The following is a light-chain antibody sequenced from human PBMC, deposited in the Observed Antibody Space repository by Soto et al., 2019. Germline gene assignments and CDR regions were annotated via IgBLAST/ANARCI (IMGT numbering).Light chain of an antibody. CDR1: QSISRW. J-gene: IGKJ1*01. CDR3: QQYSSYWT. Sequence: DIQMTQSPSSLSASVGDRVTITCRASQSISRWLAWYQEKPGKAPKVLIYDASNLESGVPSRFSGSGSGAEFPLTISRLQPDDFATDYCQQYSSYWTFGQGTKVEI. CDR2: DAS. V-gene: IGKV1-5*01.